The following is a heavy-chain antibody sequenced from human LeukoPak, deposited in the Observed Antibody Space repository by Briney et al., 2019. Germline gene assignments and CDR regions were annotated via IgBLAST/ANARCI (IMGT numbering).Heavy chain of an antibody. CDR1: GYTFTNHA. J-gene: IGHJ4*02. D-gene: IGHD3-3*01. V-gene: IGHV7-4-1*02. CDR3: ARGEWLLED. Sequence: ASVKVSCKASGYTFTNHAMNWVRQAPGQGLEWMGWINTNTGNPTYAQGFTGRFVFSLDTSVSTAYLQISSLRAEDTAVYYCARGEWLLEDWGQGTLVTVSS. CDR2: INTNTGNP.